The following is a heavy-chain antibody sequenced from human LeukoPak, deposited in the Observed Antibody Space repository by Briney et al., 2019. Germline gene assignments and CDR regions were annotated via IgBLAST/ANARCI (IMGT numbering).Heavy chain of an antibody. D-gene: IGHD6-13*01. CDR3: ARAGMDNWFDP. CDR1: GGSISSGGYS. J-gene: IGHJ5*02. V-gene: IGHV4-30-2*01. Sequence: SETLSLTCAVSGGSISSGGYSWSWIRQPPGKGLEWIGYIYHSGSTYYNPSFKSRVTISVDRSKNQFSLKLSSVTAADTAVYYCARAGMDNWFDPWGQGTLVTVSS. CDR2: IYHSGST.